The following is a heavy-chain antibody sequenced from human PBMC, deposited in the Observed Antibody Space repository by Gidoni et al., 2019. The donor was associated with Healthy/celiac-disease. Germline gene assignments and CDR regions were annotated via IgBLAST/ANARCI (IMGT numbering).Heavy chain of an antibody. CDR1: GFPFSSYW. V-gene: IGHV3-7*03. J-gene: IGHJ3*02. CDR2: IKQDGSEK. CDR3: ARAVVVTLGLDI. Sequence: EVQLVESGGGLVQPGGSLRLSCAASGFPFSSYWMSWVRQAPGKGLEWVANIKQDGSEKYYVDSVKGRFTISRDNAKNSLYLQMNSLRAEDTAVYYCARAVVVTLGLDIWGQGTMVTVSS. D-gene: IGHD3-22*01.